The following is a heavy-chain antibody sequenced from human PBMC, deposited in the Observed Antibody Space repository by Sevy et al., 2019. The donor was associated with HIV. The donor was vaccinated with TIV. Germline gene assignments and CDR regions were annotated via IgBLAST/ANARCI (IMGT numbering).Heavy chain of an antibody. CDR3: ARGKSGYGYALNY. Sequence: GGSLRLSCAASGFTVNSNSMTWVRQAPGKGLEGVSVIYRDGTTYHADSVKDRFTISRDNSKNTLYLQMNSLRAEDTAVYYCARGKSGYGYALNYWGQGSLVTVSS. CDR1: GFTVNSNS. CDR2: IYRDGTT. D-gene: IGHD5-18*01. J-gene: IGHJ4*02. V-gene: IGHV3-66*01.